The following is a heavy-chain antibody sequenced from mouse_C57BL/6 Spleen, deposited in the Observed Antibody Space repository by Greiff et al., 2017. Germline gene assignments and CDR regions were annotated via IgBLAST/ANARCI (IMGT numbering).Heavy chain of an antibody. D-gene: IGHD1-1*01. Sequence: QVQLQQSGPGLVQPSQSLSITCTASGFSLTSYGVHWVRQSPGKGLEWLGVIWSGGSTDNNAAFISRMSISKDNSKSQVFFKMNGLQADDTAIYYCARSGVVATDYYAMDYWGQGPSVTVSS. CDR2: IWSGGST. V-gene: IGHV2-2*01. J-gene: IGHJ4*01. CDR3: ARSGVVATDYYAMDY. CDR1: GFSLTSYG.